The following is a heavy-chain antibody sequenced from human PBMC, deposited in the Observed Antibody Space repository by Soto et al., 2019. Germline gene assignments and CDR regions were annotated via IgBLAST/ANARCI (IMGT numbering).Heavy chain of an antibody. CDR3: AREGTVTANAFDI. Sequence: QLQLQESGSGLVKPSQTLSLTCAVSGGSISSGGYSWSWIRQPPGKGLEWIGYIYHSGSTYYNPSLKSRVTITVDRSKNQFSLKLSSVTAADTAVYYCAREGTVTANAFDIWGQGTMVTVSS. CDR1: GGSISSGGYS. V-gene: IGHV4-30-2*01. D-gene: IGHD4-17*01. CDR2: IYHSGST. J-gene: IGHJ3*02.